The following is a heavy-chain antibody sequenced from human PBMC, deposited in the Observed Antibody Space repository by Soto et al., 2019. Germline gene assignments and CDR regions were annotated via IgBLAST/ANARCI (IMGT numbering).Heavy chain of an antibody. D-gene: IGHD3-22*01. V-gene: IGHV4-39*01. CDR1: AGSISSSSYY. Sequence: SETLSLTCTVSAGSISSSSYYWGWIREPPGKGLEWIGSIYYSGSTYYNPSLKSRVTISVDPSKNQFSLKLSSVTAADTAVYYCARHNYYYDSSRFGYWGQGTLVALSS. J-gene: IGHJ4*02. CDR3: ARHNYYYDSSRFGY. CDR2: IYYSGST.